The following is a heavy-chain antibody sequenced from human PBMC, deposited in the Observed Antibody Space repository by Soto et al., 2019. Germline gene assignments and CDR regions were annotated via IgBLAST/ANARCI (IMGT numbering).Heavy chain of an antibody. CDR3: AKSDSSGWYHHFQH. J-gene: IGHJ1*01. CDR1: GFTFSSHA. CDR2: ISDSRGTS. D-gene: IGHD6-19*01. V-gene: IGHV3-23*01. Sequence: PGGSLRLSCAASGFTFSSHAMSWVRQAPGKGLEWVSAISDSRGTSYYADSVKGRFTISRDSSKNTLYLQMNSLRAEDTAVYYCAKSDSSGWYHHFQHWGQGTSVTVSS.